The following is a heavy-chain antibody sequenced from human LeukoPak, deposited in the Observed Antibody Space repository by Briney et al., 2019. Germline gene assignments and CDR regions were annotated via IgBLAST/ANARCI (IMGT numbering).Heavy chain of an antibody. Sequence: APVKVSCKASGYTLTSYGMSWVRQAPGQRLEWMGWISAYNGNTNYAQKLQGRVTMTTDTSTSTAYMELRSLRSDDTAVYYCAREMWPVGVSYFDYWGQGILVTVSS. CDR1: GYTLTSYG. CDR2: ISAYNGNT. CDR3: AREMWPVGVSYFDY. V-gene: IGHV1-18*01. J-gene: IGHJ4*02. D-gene: IGHD6-19*01.